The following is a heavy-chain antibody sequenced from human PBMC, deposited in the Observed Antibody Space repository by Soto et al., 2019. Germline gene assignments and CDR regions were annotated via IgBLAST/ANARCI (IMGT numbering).Heavy chain of an antibody. CDR2: IMPIFGRT. Sequence: QVQLVQSGAEVKKPGSSVKVSCKASGGTLSSYIFTWVRQAPGQGLEWMGGIMPIFGRTYYAQKLQGRVTLTADESTSTAYMELSGLRSEDTAMFYCARDTGASSAVGGRAFEVWGQGTLVTVSS. CDR1: GGTLSSYI. D-gene: IGHD1-26*01. CDR3: ARDTGASSAVGGRAFEV. V-gene: IGHV1-69*01. J-gene: IGHJ3*01.